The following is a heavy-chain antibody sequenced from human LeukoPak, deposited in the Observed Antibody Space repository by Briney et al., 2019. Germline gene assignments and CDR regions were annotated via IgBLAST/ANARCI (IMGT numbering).Heavy chain of an antibody. D-gene: IGHD1-26*01. CDR2: IYHSGST. CDR3: ARAPIVGATFTPENFDY. Sequence: SETPSLTCAVSGVSISSGGCSWSWIRQPPGKGLEWIVYIYHSGSTYYNPSLKSRVTISVDRSKNQFPLKLSSVTAADTAVYYCARAPIVGATFTPENFDYWGQGTLVTVSS. V-gene: IGHV4-30-2*01. CDR1: GVSISSGGCS. J-gene: IGHJ4*02.